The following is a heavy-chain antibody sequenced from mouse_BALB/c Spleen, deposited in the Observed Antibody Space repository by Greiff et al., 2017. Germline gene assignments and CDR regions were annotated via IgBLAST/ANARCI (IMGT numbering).Heavy chain of an antibody. V-gene: IGHV5-17*02. D-gene: IGHD2-1*01. J-gene: IGHJ4*01. CDR1: GFTFSSFG. CDR3: AREDGNSDYAMDY. CDR2: ISSGSSTI. Sequence: EVKVVESGGGLVKPGGSLKLSCAASGFTFSSFGMHWVRQAPEKGLEWVAYISSGSSTIYYADTVKGRFTISRDNPKNTLFLQMTSLRSEDTAMYYCAREDGNSDYAMDYWGQGTSVTVSS.